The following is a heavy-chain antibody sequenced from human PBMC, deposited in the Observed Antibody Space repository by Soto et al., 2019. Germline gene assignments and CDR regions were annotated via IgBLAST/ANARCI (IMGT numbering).Heavy chain of an antibody. CDR1: GGSISSGGYY. V-gene: IGHV4-31*03. J-gene: IGHJ5*02. D-gene: IGHD1-26*01. Sequence: PSETLSLTCTVSGGSISSGGYYWSWIRQHPGKGLEWIGYIYYSGSTYYNPSLKSRVTISVDTSKNQFSLKLSSVTAADTAVYYCAREGGRRWPHDPHWFEPWGQGTLVTSPQ. CDR2: IYYSGST. CDR3: AREGGRRWPHDPHWFEP.